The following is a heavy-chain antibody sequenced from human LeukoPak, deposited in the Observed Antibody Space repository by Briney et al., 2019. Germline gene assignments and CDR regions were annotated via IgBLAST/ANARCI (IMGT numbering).Heavy chain of an antibody. CDR2: IYYSGST. CDR3: ARDRGCTNGVCYRDFDY. V-gene: IGHV4-59*01. J-gene: IGHJ4*02. Sequence: PSETLSLTCTVSGGSISCYYWSWIRQPPGKGLEWIGYIYYSGSTKYNPSLKSRVTISVDTSKNQFSLKLSSVTAADTAVYYWARDRGCTNGVCYRDFDYWGQGTLVTVSS. D-gene: IGHD2-8*01. CDR1: GGSISCYY.